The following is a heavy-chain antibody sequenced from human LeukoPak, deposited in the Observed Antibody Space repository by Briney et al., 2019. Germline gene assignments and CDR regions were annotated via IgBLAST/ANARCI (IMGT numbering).Heavy chain of an antibody. D-gene: IGHD6-19*01. CDR2: ISGSGSSP. J-gene: IGHJ4*02. Sequence: GGSLRLSCAGSGFTSSSYAMSWIRQAPGKGLEWVSGISGSGSSPYYADSVKGRFTISRDNSKNTLYLQMNSLKAEDTAVYYCAKAEVQWLVLFRYFDYWGQGTLVTVPS. V-gene: IGHV3-23*01. CDR3: AKAEVQWLVLFRYFDY. CDR1: GFTSSSYA.